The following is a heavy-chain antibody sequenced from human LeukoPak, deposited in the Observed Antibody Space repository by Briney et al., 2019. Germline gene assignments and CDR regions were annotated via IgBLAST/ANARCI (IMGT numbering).Heavy chain of an antibody. CDR3: AKEDYDSSGGFDS. CDR1: GFTFSNYV. V-gene: IGHV3-23*01. Sequence: GGSLRLSRAASGFTFSNYVMSWVRQAPGKGLEWVSAIRGRGDSTYYADSVMGRFAISRDNSKNTLYLQLNYLRAEDTAVYYCAKEDYDSSGGFDSWGQGTLVTVSS. D-gene: IGHD3-22*01. CDR2: IRGRGDST. J-gene: IGHJ4*02.